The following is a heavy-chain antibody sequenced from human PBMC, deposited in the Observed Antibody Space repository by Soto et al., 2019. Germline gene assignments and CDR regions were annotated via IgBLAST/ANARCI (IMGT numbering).Heavy chain of an antibody. CDR2: IYYSGNT. V-gene: IGHV4-39*01. Sequence: XGTLSLTCTVSGGSISSSNYYWAWIRQPPVKGLEWIGTIYYSGNTYYTPSLKSRLTISVDTSKNQFSLKLNSVTAADTAVYYCARQPKYCDSDSCYSAHFDYWGQGALVTVSS. CDR1: GGSISSSNYY. D-gene: IGHD2-2*02. J-gene: IGHJ4*02. CDR3: ARQPKYCDSDSCYSAHFDY.